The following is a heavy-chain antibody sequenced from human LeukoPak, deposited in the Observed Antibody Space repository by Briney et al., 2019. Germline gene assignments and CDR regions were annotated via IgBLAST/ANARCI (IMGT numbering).Heavy chain of an antibody. CDR2: SYSGGNA. Sequence: SETLSLTCTVSGASTSAYFWSWIRQPPGKGLEWIGYSYSGGNANYNPSLKSRVTISIDTSENQFSLRLTSVTAADTAVYFCAHSKRGGGYYINSFAVWGRGALVTISS. CDR3: AHSKRGGGYYINSFAV. V-gene: IGHV4-59*01. CDR1: GASTSAYF. D-gene: IGHD1-26*01. J-gene: IGHJ3*01.